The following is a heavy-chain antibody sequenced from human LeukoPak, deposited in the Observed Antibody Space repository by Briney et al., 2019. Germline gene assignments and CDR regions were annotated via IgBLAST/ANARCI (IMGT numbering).Heavy chain of an antibody. CDR2: IYTSGST. J-gene: IGHJ4*02. V-gene: IGHV4-4*07. D-gene: IGHD3-22*01. CDR1: GGSISSYY. Sequence: PSETLSLTCTVSGGSISSYYWSWIRQPAGEGLEWIGRIYTSGSTNYNPSFKSRVTMSVDTSKNQFSLKLSSVTAADTAVYYCARSLEYYDSSGYYRGPFDYWGQGTLVTVSS. CDR3: ARSLEYYDSSGYYRGPFDY.